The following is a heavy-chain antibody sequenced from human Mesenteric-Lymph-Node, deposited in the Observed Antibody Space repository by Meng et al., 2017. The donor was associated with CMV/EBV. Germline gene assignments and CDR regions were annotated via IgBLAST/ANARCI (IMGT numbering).Heavy chain of an antibody. J-gene: IGHJ4*02. CDR2: ISWNSGSI. CDR3: ARGYGELRMIYFDD. CDR1: GFTFNNYG. Sequence: SLKISCAASGFTFNNYGMHWVRQAPGKGLEWVSGISWNSGSIGYADSVKGRFTISRDNAKNSLYLQMNSLRAEDTAVYYCARGYGELRMIYFDDWGQGTLVTVSS. D-gene: IGHD1-26*01. V-gene: IGHV3-9*01.